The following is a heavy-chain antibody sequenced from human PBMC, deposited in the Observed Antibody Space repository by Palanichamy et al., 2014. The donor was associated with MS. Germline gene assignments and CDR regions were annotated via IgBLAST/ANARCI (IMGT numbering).Heavy chain of an antibody. V-gene: IGHV3-30-3*01. J-gene: IGHJ5*02. CDR1: GFTFSSYA. Sequence: QVQLVESGGGVVQPGRSLRLSCAASGFTFSSYAMHWVRQAPGKGLEWVAVISYDGSNKYYVDSVKGRFTISRDNSKNTLYLQMNSLRAEDTAVYYCASWKQQLVRDWFDPWGQGTLVTVSS. CDR3: ASWKQQLVRDWFDP. CDR2: ISYDGSNK. D-gene: IGHD6-13*01.